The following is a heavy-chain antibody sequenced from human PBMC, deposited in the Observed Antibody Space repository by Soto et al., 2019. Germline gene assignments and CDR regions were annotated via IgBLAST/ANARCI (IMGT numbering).Heavy chain of an antibody. CDR1: GDSLTIGGHY. V-gene: IGHV4-31*03. CDR2: IYHSGST. CDR3: ARGGDGFDR. Sequence: QVRLQESGPGLVRPSQTLSLTCSVSGDSLTIGGHYWTWIRQHPGKGLEWIGYIYHSGSTYYSPSLKSRVTISVDTSENQFSLKLTSMTAADTAVYYCARGGDGFDRWCQGKMVTVSS. J-gene: IGHJ3*01.